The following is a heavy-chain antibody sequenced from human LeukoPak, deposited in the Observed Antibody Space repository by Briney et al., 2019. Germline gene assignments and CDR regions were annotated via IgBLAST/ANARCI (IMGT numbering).Heavy chain of an antibody. CDR2: ISYDGSNK. CDR1: GFTFSSYG. Sequence: PGRSLRLSCAASGFTFSSYGMHWVRQAPGKGLEWVPVISYDGSNKYYADSVKGRFTISRDNSKNTLYLQMNSLRAEDTDVYYCAKDLGLRDYYDSSGYYYATGSGMDVWGQGTTVTVSS. CDR3: AKDLGLRDYYDSSGYYYATGSGMDV. V-gene: IGHV3-30*18. J-gene: IGHJ6*02. D-gene: IGHD3-22*01.